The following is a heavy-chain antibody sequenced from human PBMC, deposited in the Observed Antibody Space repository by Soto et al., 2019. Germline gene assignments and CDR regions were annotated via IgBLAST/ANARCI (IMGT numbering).Heavy chain of an antibody. Sequence: QLQLQESGSGLVRPSQTLSLTCAVYGGSISSGGYSWNWIRQPPGKGLEWIGYIYHSGSTLYNPSLKSRVTIAVDKSKNQFSLRLYSVTAADTAVYYCARDQLEGNWFDPWGQGTLVTVSS. J-gene: IGHJ5*02. D-gene: IGHD1-1*01. V-gene: IGHV4-30-2*01. CDR1: GGSISSGGYS. CDR2: IYHSGST. CDR3: ARDQLEGNWFDP.